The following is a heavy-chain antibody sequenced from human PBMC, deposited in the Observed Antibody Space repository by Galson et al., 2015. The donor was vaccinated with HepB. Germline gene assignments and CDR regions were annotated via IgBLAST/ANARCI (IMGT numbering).Heavy chain of an antibody. CDR1: GFTFSSYA. D-gene: IGHD6-19*01. V-gene: IGHV3-23*01. J-gene: IGHJ4*02. CDR3: AKSPGDSSGWNRKNRFDY. CDR2: ISGSGGST. Sequence: SLRLSCAASGFTFSSYAMSWVRQAPGKGLEWVSAISGSGGSTYYADSVKGRFTISRDNSKNTLYLQMNSLRAEDTAVYYCAKSPGDSSGWNRKNRFDYWGQGTLVTVSS.